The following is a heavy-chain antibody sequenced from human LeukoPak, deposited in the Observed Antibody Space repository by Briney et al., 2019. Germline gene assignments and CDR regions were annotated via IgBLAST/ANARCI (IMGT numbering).Heavy chain of an antibody. CDR1: GFTFSNAW. V-gene: IGHV3-15*01. Sequence: GGSLRLSCAASGFTFSNAWMSWVRQAPGKGLEWVGRIKSKTDGGTTDYAAPVKGRFTISRDDSKNTLYLQMNSLKTEDTAVYYCTTGPDIVVVPAAEMEYAMDVWGKGTTVTVSP. D-gene: IGHD2-2*01. CDR3: TTGPDIVVVPAAEMEYAMDV. CDR2: IKSKTDGGTT. J-gene: IGHJ6*04.